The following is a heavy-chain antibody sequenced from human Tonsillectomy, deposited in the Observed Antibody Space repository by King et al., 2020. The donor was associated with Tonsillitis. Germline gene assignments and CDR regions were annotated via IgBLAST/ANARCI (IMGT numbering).Heavy chain of an antibody. CDR3: ARDRYYYDSSGYQDY. Sequence: VQLVESGGGLVQPGGSLRLSCAASGFTFSSYWMSWVRQAPGKGLEWVANIKQDGSEKYYVDSVKGRFTISRDNAKNSLYLQMNSLRAEDTAVYYCARDRYYYDSSGYQDYWGQGTLVTVSS. V-gene: IGHV3-7*01. CDR1: GFTFSSYW. CDR2: IKQDGSEK. D-gene: IGHD3-22*01. J-gene: IGHJ4*02.